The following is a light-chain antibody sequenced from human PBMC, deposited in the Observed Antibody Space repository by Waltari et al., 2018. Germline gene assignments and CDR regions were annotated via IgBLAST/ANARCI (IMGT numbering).Light chain of an antibody. CDR3: QQSKRVPYT. J-gene: IGKJ2*01. Sequence: DIQVTQSPSFLSASAGDRVSITSRASQNIDNYLNWFQQKPGRAPKLLIYAASTLQSGVPSRFTGSQIGTDFTLTISSLEEEDLATYYCQQSKRVPYTFGQGTKVQIK. CDR1: QNIDNY. V-gene: IGKV1-39*01. CDR2: AAS.